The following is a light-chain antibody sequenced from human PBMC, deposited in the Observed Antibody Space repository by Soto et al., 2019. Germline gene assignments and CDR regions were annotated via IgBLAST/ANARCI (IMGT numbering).Light chain of an antibody. V-gene: IGLV3-21*02. CDR1: DLRSKS. J-gene: IGLJ1*01. Sequence: SYELTQPPSVSVAPGQTARRTCGGNDLRSKSVHWYQQKPGQAPALVLYDDRYRPSGIPERFSGSKSGNTAPLTISRVEAGDEADYFCQVWDDSNGQQGVFGTGTKVTVL. CDR3: QVWDDSNGQQGV. CDR2: DDR.